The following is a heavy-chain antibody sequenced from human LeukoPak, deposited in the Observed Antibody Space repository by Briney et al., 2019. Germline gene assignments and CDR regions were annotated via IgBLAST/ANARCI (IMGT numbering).Heavy chain of an antibody. V-gene: IGHV4-4*07. CDR2: IYSSGST. J-gene: IGHJ4*02. CDR3: ARIESSSYRSFDN. D-gene: IGHD6-13*01. CDR1: GGSMSSYY. Sequence: SETLSLTCTVSGGSMSSYYWSWIRQPAGKGLEWIGRIYSSGSTNYNPSLKSGVTMSVDTSKNQFSLKLSSVTAADTAVYYCARIESSSYRSFDNWGQGTLVTVSS.